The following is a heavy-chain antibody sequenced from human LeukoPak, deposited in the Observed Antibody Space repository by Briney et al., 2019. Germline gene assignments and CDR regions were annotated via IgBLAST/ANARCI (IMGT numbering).Heavy chain of an antibody. V-gene: IGHV3-74*01. J-gene: IGHJ3*02. CDR3: ASLRYSSGWYPNDAFDI. Sequence: GGSLRLSCAASGFTFSSYWMHWVRQAPGKGLVWVSRINSDGSSTSYADSVKGRFTISRDSAKNTLYLQMNSLRAEDTAVYYCASLRYSSGWYPNDAFDIWGQGTMVTVSS. CDR1: GFTFSSYW. CDR2: INSDGSST. D-gene: IGHD6-19*01.